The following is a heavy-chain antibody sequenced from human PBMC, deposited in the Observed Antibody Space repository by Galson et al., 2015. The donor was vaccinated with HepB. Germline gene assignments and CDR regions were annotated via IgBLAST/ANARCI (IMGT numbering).Heavy chain of an antibody. Sequence: SVKVSCKASGGSFNNYAIGWVRRASGQGLEWMGGIVPVIGRTNYAQRFQGRLTLIADESTTTAYMELSSLRYVDTAIYYCARVVGDDFWRGTNWFDPWGQGTLVTVSS. CDR1: GGSFNNYA. CDR2: IVPVIGRT. D-gene: IGHD3-3*01. CDR3: ARVVGDDFWRGTNWFDP. V-gene: IGHV1-69*13. J-gene: IGHJ5*02.